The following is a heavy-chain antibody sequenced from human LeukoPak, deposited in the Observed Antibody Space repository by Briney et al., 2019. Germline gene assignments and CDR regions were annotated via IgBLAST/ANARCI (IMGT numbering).Heavy chain of an antibody. CDR1: GRTFSNFA. V-gene: IGHV1-69*01. J-gene: IGHJ4*02. Sequence: VKVSCKASGRTFSNFAINWVRQAPGPGLEWMGGIIPIFGTANYAQKFQGRVTITADESTSTVYMELNSLKSEDTAVYYCARGWDYDSGGRPTAYVYWGQGTLVTVSS. D-gene: IGHD3-22*01. CDR2: IIPIFGTA. CDR3: ARGWDYDSGGRPTAYVY.